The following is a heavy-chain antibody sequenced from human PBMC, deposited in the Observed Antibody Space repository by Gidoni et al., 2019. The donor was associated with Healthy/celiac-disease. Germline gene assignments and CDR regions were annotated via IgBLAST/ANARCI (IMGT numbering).Heavy chain of an antibody. CDR3: AKADIVVVPAAMNYGMDV. Sequence: EVQLLESGGGLVQPGGSLRLSCAASGFTVSCYAMSWVRQAPGKGLEWVSAISGSGGSTYYADSVKGRFTISRDNSKNTLYLQMNSLRAEDTAVYYCAKADIVVVPAAMNYGMDVWGQGTTVTVSS. D-gene: IGHD2-2*01. J-gene: IGHJ6*02. CDR1: GFTVSCYA. CDR2: ISGSGGST. V-gene: IGHV3-23*01.